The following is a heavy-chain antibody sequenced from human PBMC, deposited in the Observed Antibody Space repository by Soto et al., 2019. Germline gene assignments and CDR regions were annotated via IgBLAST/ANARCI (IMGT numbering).Heavy chain of an antibody. CDR1: GASTGSGGYY. D-gene: IGHD4-17*01. CDR3: ARADYGDRGLAFDS. Sequence: QVQLQESGPGLVKTSQTLSLTCTVSGASTGSGGYYWSWMRQHPGKGLEWIGYIYYTGSTYYSPSLKSRASISVDTSKNEFSLKLDSVTAADPAVYYCARADYGDRGLAFDSWGQGTLVTVSS. V-gene: IGHV4-31*03. J-gene: IGHJ4*02. CDR2: IYYTGST.